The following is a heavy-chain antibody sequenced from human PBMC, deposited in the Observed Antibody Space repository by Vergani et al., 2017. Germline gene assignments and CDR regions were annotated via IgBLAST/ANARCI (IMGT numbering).Heavy chain of an antibody. CDR2: ISGSGGST. CDR1: GFTFNHYA. V-gene: IGHV3-23*01. CDR3: AKANPRNSGYDYLYCYHAMNV. D-gene: IGHD5-12*01. J-gene: IGHJ6*04. Sequence: EVQLLESGGDLVQPGGSLRLSCAASGFTFNHYAMNWVRQAPGKGLEWVSGISGSGGSTYYAGSVKGRFTISRDSSKNTLYLQMNSLSAGDTAVYYCAKANPRNSGYDYLYCYHAMNVWGKGTTVTVSS.